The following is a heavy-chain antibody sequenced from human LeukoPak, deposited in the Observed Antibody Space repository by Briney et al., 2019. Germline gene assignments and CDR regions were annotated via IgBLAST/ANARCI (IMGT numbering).Heavy chain of an antibody. Sequence: GGSLRLSCAASGFIFSSYWMHWVRQAPGKGLEWVSYISSSGSTIYYADSVKGRFTISRDNAKNSLYLQMNSLRAEDTAVYYCARERAMVIRYLDYWGQGTLVTVSS. CDR3: ARERAMVIRYLDY. J-gene: IGHJ4*02. CDR1: GFIFSSYW. CDR2: ISSSGSTI. D-gene: IGHD5-18*01. V-gene: IGHV3-48*04.